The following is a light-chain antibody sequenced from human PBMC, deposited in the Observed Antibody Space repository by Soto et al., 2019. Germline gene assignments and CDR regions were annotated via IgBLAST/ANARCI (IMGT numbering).Light chain of an antibody. CDR1: QSISSY. CDR2: AAS. Sequence: DIQITQSASSLSASVGDRVTITCRASQSISSYLNWYQQKPGKAPKLLIYAASSLQSGVPSRFSGSGSGTDFTLTISSLQPEDFATYYCQQSYSTPQTFGGGTKVDIK. V-gene: IGKV1-39*01. CDR3: QQSYSTPQT. J-gene: IGKJ4*01.